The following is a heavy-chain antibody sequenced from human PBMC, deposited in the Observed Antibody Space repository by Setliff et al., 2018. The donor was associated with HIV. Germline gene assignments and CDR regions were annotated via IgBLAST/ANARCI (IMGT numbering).Heavy chain of an antibody. Sequence: PSETLSLTCAVSAYSISSGYYWGWIRQPPGKGLEWIGSIYHSGSTYYNPSLMVRVTISVDTSKNQFSLNLGSVTASDTAVYYCARARYIGIRGDAGMDVWGPGTTVTVSS. D-gene: IGHD3-10*01. CDR2: IYHSGST. V-gene: IGHV4-38-2*01. CDR1: AYSISSGYY. J-gene: IGHJ6*02. CDR3: ARARYIGIRGDAGMDV.